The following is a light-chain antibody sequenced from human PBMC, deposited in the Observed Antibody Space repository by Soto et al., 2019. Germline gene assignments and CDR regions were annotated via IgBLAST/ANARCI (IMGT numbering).Light chain of an antibody. CDR2: DAS. J-gene: IGKJ4*01. Sequence: DIQMTQSPSTLSASVGARVTISCRASQSIGSWLAWYQQKPGTAPNLLIYDASSLKSGVPSRFSGSGSGTEFTLTISSLQPDDFATYYCQQSYSTPPTFGGGTKVEIK. V-gene: IGKV1-5*01. CDR1: QSIGSW. CDR3: QQSYSTPPT.